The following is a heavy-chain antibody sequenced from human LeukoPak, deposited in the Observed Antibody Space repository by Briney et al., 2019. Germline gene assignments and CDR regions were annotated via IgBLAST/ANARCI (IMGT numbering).Heavy chain of an antibody. Sequence: VASVKVSCKASGGTFSSYAISWVRQAPGQGLEWMGGIIPIFGTANYAQKFQGRVTITADESTSTAYMELSSLRSEDTAVYYCARVRLYCGGDCYTPNFDYWGQGTLVTVSS. V-gene: IGHV1-69*13. J-gene: IGHJ4*02. CDR1: GGTFSSYA. D-gene: IGHD2-21*02. CDR3: ARVRLYCGGDCYTPNFDY. CDR2: IIPIFGTA.